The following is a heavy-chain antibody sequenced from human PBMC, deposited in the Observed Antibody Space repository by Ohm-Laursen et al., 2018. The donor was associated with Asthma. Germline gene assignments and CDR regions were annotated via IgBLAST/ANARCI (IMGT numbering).Heavy chain of an antibody. CDR2: ISSSGSRL. CDR3: VRSVDDGGNSGDY. Sequence: SLRLSCAASGFTFSFYTLNWVRQAPGKGLEWVSAISSSGSRLLYADSVRGRFTISRDNAKNSLSLQMNSLRAEDTAVYYCVRSVDDGGNSGDYWGQGTLVTVSS. J-gene: IGHJ4*02. V-gene: IGHV3-21*01. CDR1: GFTFSFYT. D-gene: IGHD4-23*01.